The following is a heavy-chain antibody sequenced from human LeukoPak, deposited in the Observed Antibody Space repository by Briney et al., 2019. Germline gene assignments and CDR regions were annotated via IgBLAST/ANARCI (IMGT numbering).Heavy chain of an antibody. CDR3: AKDRGGWYGDYFDY. J-gene: IGHJ4*02. D-gene: IGHD6-19*01. V-gene: IGHV3-23*01. CDR1: GLTFSSYA. Sequence: GGSLRLSCAASGLTFSSYAMSWVRQAPGKGLEWVSAISGSGGSTYYADSVKGRLTISRDNSKNTLYLQMNSLRAEDTAVYYCAKDRGGWYGDYFDYWGQGTLVTVSS. CDR2: ISGSGGST.